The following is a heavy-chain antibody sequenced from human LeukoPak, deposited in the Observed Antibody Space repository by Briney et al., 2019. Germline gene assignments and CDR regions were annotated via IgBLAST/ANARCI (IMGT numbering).Heavy chain of an antibody. V-gene: IGHV1-46*01. CDR1: GYTFTTYY. CDR3: AREAPGYCSGDNCYSQSFFDY. Sequence: EASVKVSCKASGYTFTTYYVHWVRQAPGQGLEWMGIINPSGGSITYAQKFQGRVTMTRDMSTSTVYMELSSLRSEDTAVYYCAREAPGYCSGDNCYSQSFFDYWGQGTLVTVSS. J-gene: IGHJ4*02. D-gene: IGHD2-15*01. CDR2: INPSGGSI.